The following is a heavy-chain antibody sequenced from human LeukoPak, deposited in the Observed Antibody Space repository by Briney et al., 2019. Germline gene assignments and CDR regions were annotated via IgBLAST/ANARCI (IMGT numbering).Heavy chain of an antibody. Sequence: PSETLSLTCTVSGGSISSYYWSWIRQPPGKGLEWIGYIYFSGSTNYNPSLKSRVTISLDTSKNQFSLKLSSVTAADTAVYYCARATTVTTPYNWFDPWGQGTLVTVSS. CDR2: IYFSGST. V-gene: IGHV4-59*01. J-gene: IGHJ5*02. CDR1: GGSISSYY. D-gene: IGHD4-17*01. CDR3: ARATTVTTPYNWFDP.